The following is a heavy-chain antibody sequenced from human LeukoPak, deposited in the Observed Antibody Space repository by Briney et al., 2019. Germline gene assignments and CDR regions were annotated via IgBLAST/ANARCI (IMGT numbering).Heavy chain of an antibody. CDR1: GYSISSGYY. Sequence: SETLSLTCTVSGYSISSGYYWGWIRQPPGKGLEWIGSIYHSGSTYYNPSLKGRVTISVDTSKNQFSLKLSSVTAADTTVYYCARGYVDTIFGVVTLTYNWFDPWGQGTLVTVSS. J-gene: IGHJ5*02. D-gene: IGHD3-3*01. CDR2: IYHSGST. CDR3: ARGYVDTIFGVVTLTYNWFDP. V-gene: IGHV4-38-2*02.